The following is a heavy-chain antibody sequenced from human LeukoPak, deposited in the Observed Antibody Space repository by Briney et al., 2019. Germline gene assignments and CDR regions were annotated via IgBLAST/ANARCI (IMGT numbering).Heavy chain of an antibody. D-gene: IGHD5-24*01. V-gene: IGHV3-7*01. J-gene: IGHJ4*02. CDR2: IKQDGSET. CDR1: EFIFFKYW. CDR3: ANGDGFDY. Sequence: GGSLRLSCEGSEFIFFKYWMSWVRQAPGKGLEWEANIKQDGSETYYADSVKGRFTIFRDNAKNSLYLQMDSLRVEDTAVYHCANGDGFDYWGQGTLVIVSS.